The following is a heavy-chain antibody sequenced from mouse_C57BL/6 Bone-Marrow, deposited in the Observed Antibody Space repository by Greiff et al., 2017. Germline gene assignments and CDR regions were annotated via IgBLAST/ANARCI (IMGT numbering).Heavy chain of an antibody. CDR1: GYTFTDYE. Sequence: VQLKESGAELVRPGASVTLSCKASGYTFTDYEMHWVKQTPVHGLEWIGAIDPETGGTAYNQKFKGKAILTADKSSSTAYMGLRSLTSEASAVYTCTRDGYGHYWGQGTTLTVAS. CDR2: IDPETGGT. J-gene: IGHJ2*01. D-gene: IGHD2-2*01. CDR3: TRDGYGHY. V-gene: IGHV1-15*01.